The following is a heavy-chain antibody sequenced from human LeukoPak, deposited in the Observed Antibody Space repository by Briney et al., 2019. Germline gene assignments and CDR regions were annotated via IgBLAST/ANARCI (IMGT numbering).Heavy chain of an antibody. CDR2: ISAYNGNT. V-gene: IGHV1-18*01. CDR1: GYTFTSYG. J-gene: IGHJ4*02. Sequence: ASVKVSCKASGYTFTSYGSSWVRQAPGQGREWMGLISAYNGNTNYAQKLQGRVTMTTDTSTSTAYMELRSLRSDDTAVYYCARVLDSWSGLYPVYYFDYWGQGTLVTVSS. D-gene: IGHD3-3*01. CDR3: ARVLDSWSGLYPVYYFDY.